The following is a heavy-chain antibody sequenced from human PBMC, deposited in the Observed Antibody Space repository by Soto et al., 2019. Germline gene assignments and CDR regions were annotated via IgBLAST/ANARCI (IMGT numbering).Heavy chain of an antibody. D-gene: IGHD6-13*01. CDR3: ARDNQAAAGTRIDY. V-gene: IGHV3-30-3*01. CDR2: ISYDGSNK. CDR1: GFTFSSYA. Sequence: QVQLVESGGGVVQPGRSLRLSCAASGFTFSSYAMHWVRQAPGKGLEWVAVISYDGSNKNYADSVKGLFTMSRDNSKNTLYLQTNSLRTEDTAVYYCARDNQAAAGTRIDYWGQGTLVTVSS. J-gene: IGHJ4*02.